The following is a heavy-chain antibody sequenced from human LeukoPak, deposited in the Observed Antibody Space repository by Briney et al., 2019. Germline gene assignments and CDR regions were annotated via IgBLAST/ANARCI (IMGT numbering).Heavy chain of an antibody. D-gene: IGHD3-10*01. J-gene: IGHJ3*02. CDR2: ISTYNGNT. V-gene: IGHV1-18*01. CDR1: GYTFTNYG. CDR3: ARKGHIPKVRGDDALDI. Sequence: GASVKVSCKASGYTFTNYGISWVRQAPGQGLEWMAWISTYNGNTHYAQNLQGRVSLSTDTSTSTASMELTSLRSDDTAIYYCARKGHIPKVRGDDALDIWGQGTMVTVSS.